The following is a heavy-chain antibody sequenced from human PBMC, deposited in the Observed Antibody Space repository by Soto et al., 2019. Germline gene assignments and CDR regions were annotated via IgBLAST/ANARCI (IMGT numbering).Heavy chain of an antibody. J-gene: IGHJ4*01. CDR3: ARVKLRRQQWLVQY. V-gene: IGHV4-34*01. D-gene: IGHD6-19*01. CDR1: GGSFSGYY. CDR2: INHSGST. Sequence: SETLSLTCAVYGGSFSGYYWSWIRQPPGKGLEWIGEINHSGSTNYNPSLKSRVTISVDTSKNQFSLKLSSVTAADTAVYYCARVKLRRQQWLVQYLGHGTLVTVSS.